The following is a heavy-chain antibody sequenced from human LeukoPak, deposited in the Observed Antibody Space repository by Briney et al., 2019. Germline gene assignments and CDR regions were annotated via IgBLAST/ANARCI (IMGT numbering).Heavy chain of an antibody. CDR3: ARVFLEWSRDY. Sequence: PGGSLRLSCAASGFTFSSHWMRCVRQAPGKGLEWVANIKQDGSEKYYVDSVKGRFTISRDNAKNSLYLQMNSLRAEDTAVYYCARVFLEWSRDYWGQGTLVTVSS. V-gene: IGHV3-7*01. CDR2: IKQDGSEK. D-gene: IGHD3-3*01. J-gene: IGHJ4*02. CDR1: GFTFSSHW.